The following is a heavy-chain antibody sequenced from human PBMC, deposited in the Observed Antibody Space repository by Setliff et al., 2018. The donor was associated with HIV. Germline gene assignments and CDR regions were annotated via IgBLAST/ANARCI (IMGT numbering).Heavy chain of an antibody. D-gene: IGHD3-10*01. V-gene: IGHV4-39*01. Sequence: PSETLSLTCSVSGDSISDTTYYWGWIRQPPGKGLEWIGNIYHSGSTLYKPSLKSRVTMSVDTSKNQFSLKLSSVTAADTAVYYCATYADRESNRFDPWGQGILVTVSS. CDR1: GDSISDTTYY. CDR2: IYHSGST. CDR3: ATYADRESNRFDP. J-gene: IGHJ5*02.